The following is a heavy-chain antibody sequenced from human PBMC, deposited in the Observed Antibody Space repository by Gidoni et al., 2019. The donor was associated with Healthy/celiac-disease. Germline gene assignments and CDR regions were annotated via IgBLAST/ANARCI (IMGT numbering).Heavy chain of an antibody. Sequence: EVQPVESVGGLLLPGSSLRLSCAASGFTLDDYAIHWVRLAPRKGLGRVSGISWNSGSIGYSDSVKGRFTISRDNAKNSLYLQMNSLKTEDTALYYCAKGIDRRPGAFDIWGQGTMVTVSS. D-gene: IGHD3-9*01. V-gene: IGHV3-9*01. CDR1: GFTLDDYA. CDR2: ISWNSGSI. J-gene: IGHJ3*02. CDR3: AKGIDRRPGAFDI.